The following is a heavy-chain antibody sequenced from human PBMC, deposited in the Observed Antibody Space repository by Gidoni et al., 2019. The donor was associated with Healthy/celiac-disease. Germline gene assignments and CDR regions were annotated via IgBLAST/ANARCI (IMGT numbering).Heavy chain of an antibody. Sequence: QVQLQQWGAGLLKPSETLSLTFAVFGWSFCGYSWSRIPQPPGKGLEWIGEINHSGSTNYNPSLKSRVTISVDTSKNQFSLKLSSVTAADTAVYYCARNRESSVLRFLEWLLRGGWFDPWGQGTLVTVSS. V-gene: IGHV4-34*01. J-gene: IGHJ5*02. D-gene: IGHD3-3*01. CDR2: INHSGST. CDR1: GWSFCGYS. CDR3: ARNRESSVLRFLEWLLRGGWFDP.